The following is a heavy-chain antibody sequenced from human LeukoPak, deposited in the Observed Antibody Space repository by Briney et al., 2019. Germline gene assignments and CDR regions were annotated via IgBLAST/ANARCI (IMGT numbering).Heavy chain of an antibody. D-gene: IGHD3-10*01. CDR3: ANYGSGSYRFDP. CDR2: IHHSGSS. Sequence: PSETLSLTCTVSGGSISSGGYYWSWIRQYPGKGLEWIGYIHHSGSSYYNPSLKSRVIISVDTSKNQFSLKLNSVTAADTAVYYCANYGSGSYRFDPWGQGTLVTVSS. CDR1: GGSISSGGYY. V-gene: IGHV4-31*03. J-gene: IGHJ5*02.